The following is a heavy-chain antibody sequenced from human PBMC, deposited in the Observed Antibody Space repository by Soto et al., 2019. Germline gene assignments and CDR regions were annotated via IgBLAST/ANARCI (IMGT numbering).Heavy chain of an antibody. CDR1: GYTFTSYY. CDR3: ARDGSNYYDSSGSAFDI. V-gene: IGHV1-46*01. J-gene: IGHJ3*02. D-gene: IGHD3-22*01. CDR2: INPSGGST. Sequence: ASVKVSCKASGYTFTSYYMHWVRQAPGQGLEWMGIINPSGGSTSYAQKFQGRVTMTRDTSTSTVYMELSSLRSEDTAVYYCARDGSNYYDSSGSAFDIWGQGTMVTVSS.